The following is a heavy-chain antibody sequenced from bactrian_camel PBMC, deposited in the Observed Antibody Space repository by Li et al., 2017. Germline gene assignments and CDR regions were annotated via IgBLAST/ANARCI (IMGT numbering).Heavy chain of an antibody. V-gene: IGHV3S53*01. D-gene: IGHD1*01. J-gene: IGHJ6*01. CDR2: IHGDGRI. CDR1: GDIIRRRCG. CDR3: ATGGNLKDFDRALGEGGLPPDFDY. Sequence: HVQLVESGGGLVQPGGSLRLSCEASGDIIRRRCGMGWHRQAPGKERELVTWIHGDGRINYGDSVKGRFTISRDYVKNTVYLQMDNLKPEDTAMYYCATGGNLKDFDRALGEGGLPPDFDYWGQGTQVTVS.